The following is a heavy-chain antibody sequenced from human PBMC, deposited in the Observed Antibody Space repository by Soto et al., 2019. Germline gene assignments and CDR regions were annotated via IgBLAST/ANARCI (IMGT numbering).Heavy chain of an antibody. CDR2: ISHEGGTQ. CDR3: AKEGPPKVSRWDDY. D-gene: IGHD1-26*01. V-gene: IGHV3-30*18. Sequence: QVQLAESGGGVVQPGGSLRLSCAASGFTFSDYGIDWIRQAPGKGLEWVAVISHEGGTQYYADSVRGRFTVSRDNSKNILYLQMDSLRPEDTAVYFCAKEGPPKVSRWDDYWGQGTLVTVSS. J-gene: IGHJ4*02. CDR1: GFTFSDYG.